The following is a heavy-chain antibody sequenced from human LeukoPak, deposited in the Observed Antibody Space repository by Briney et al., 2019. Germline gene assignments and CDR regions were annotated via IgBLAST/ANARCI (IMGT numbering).Heavy chain of an antibody. J-gene: IGHJ1*01. CDR2: ISGSGGST. Sequence: GSLGLSCAASGFTFSSYAMSWVRQAPGKGLEWVSAISGSGGSTYYADSVKGRFTISRDNSKNTLYLQMNSLRAEDTAVYYCAKDYGDYPAEYFQHWGQGTLVTVSS. V-gene: IGHV3-23*01. CDR3: AKDYGDYPAEYFQH. D-gene: IGHD4-17*01. CDR1: GFTFSSYA.